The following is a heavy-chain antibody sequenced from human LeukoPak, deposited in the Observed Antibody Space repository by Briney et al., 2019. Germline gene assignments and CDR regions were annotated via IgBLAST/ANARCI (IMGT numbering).Heavy chain of an antibody. D-gene: IGHD5-18*01. CDR2: ISYDGSNK. Sequence: GGSLRLSCAASGFTFSSYGMHWVRQAPGKGLEGVAVISYDGSNKYYADSVKGRFTISRDNSKNTLSLQMNSLRAEDTAVYYCAKPRGGYNYGWDLDYWGQGTLVTVSS. V-gene: IGHV3-30*18. J-gene: IGHJ4*02. CDR1: GFTFSSYG. CDR3: AKPRGGYNYGWDLDY.